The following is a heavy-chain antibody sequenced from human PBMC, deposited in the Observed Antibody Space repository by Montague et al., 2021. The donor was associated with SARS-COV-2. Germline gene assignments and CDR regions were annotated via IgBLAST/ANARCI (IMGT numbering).Heavy chain of an antibody. J-gene: IGHJ4*03. CDR2: INHSGST. D-gene: IGHD2-8*01. Sequence: SETLSLTCAVYGGSFSGYYWNWIRQPPGKGLEWIGEINHSGSTKYNPSLKSRVTMSMDASKRQFSLRLNSVSAADTAVYFCARGRPGQGSIRHLDSVSSGVLDFWGPGSLVIVSS. V-gene: IGHV4-34*01. CDR3: ARGRPGQGSIRHLDSVSSGVLDF. CDR1: GGSFSGYY.